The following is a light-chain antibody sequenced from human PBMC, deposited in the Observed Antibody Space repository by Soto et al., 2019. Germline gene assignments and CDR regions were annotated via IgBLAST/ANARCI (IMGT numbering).Light chain of an antibody. CDR2: EVS. Sequence: QSALTQPASVSGSPGQSITISCTATSSDVGDYHYVSWYQHHPGKAPKLMIYEVSKRPSGVSNRFSGSKSGNTASLTISGLQAEDEADYYCSPYTSSTTVVFGGGTKLTVL. V-gene: IGLV2-14*01. CDR3: SPYTSSTTVV. J-gene: IGLJ2*01. CDR1: SSDVGDYHY.